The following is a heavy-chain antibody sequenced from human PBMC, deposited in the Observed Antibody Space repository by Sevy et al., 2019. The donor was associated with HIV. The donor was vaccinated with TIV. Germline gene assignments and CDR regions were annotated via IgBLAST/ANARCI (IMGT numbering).Heavy chain of an antibody. V-gene: IGHV3-43D*03. J-gene: IGHJ6*02. D-gene: IGHD6-13*01. CDR2: ISWDGGST. CDR1: GFTFDDYA. Sequence: LSLTCVVSGFTFDDYAMHWVRQAPGKGLEWVSLISWDGGSTYYADSVKGRFTISRDNSKNSLYLQMNSLRAEDTALYYCAKPYRIAVAGDYYYSGMDVWGQGTTVTVSS. CDR3: AKPYRIAVAGDYYYSGMDV.